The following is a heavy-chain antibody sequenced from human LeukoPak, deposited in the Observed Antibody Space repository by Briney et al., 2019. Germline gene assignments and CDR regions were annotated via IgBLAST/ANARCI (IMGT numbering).Heavy chain of an antibody. J-gene: IGHJ3*01. D-gene: IGHD2-15*01. V-gene: IGHV4-59*08. CDR2: IYYSGST. CDR3: ARFGGGSPGAF. Sequence: SETLSLTCTVSGGSISSYYWSWIRQPPGKGLEWIGYIYYSGSTNYNPSLKSRVTISVDTSKNQFSLKLSSVTAADTAVYYCARFGGGSPGAFWGQGTMVTVSS. CDR1: GGSISSYY.